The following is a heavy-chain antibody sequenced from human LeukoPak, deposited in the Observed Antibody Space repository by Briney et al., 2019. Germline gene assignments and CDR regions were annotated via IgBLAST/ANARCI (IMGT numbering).Heavy chain of an antibody. V-gene: IGHV5-51*01. D-gene: IGHD3-22*01. CDR2: IRPMNSDV. J-gene: IGHJ3*02. Sequence: GESLKISCKGSGYNFNTYWVAWVRQLPGKGLEWMGIIRPMNSDVRYSPSFQGQVTISADKSISTAYLQWSSLKASDTAMYYCARPRYYYDSSGYDAFDIWGQGTMVTVSS. CDR3: ARPRYYYDSSGYDAFDI. CDR1: GYNFNTYW.